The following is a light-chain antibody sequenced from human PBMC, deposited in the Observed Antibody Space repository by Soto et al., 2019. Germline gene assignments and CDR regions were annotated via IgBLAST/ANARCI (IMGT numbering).Light chain of an antibody. CDR2: DVS. CDR3: YSYTSSSTVL. Sequence: QSALTQPASVSGSPGQSITISCTGISSDVGGYNYVFSYQQHPGKAPKLMIYDVSNRRSGVSNRFSGSKSGNTASLTISGLQAEDEADYYCYSYTSSSTVLFGGGTKLTVL. J-gene: IGLJ2*01. V-gene: IGLV2-14*01. CDR1: SSDVGGYNY.